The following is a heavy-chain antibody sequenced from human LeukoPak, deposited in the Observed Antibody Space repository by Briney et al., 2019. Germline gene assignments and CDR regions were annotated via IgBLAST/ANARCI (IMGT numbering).Heavy chain of an antibody. CDR1: GGTFSSYA. Sequence: SVKVSCKASGGTFSSYAISWVRQAPGQGLGWMGGIIPIFGTANYAQKFQGRVTITTDESTSTAYMELSSLRSEDTAVYYCARAESGDDYDSSGYYSLSLDYWGQGTLVTVSS. CDR2: IIPIFGTA. CDR3: ARAESGDDYDSSGYYSLSLDY. D-gene: IGHD3-22*01. V-gene: IGHV1-69*05. J-gene: IGHJ4*02.